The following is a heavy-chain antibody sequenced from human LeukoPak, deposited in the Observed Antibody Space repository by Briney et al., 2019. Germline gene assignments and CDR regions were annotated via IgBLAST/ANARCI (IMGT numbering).Heavy chain of an antibody. J-gene: IGHJ4*02. Sequence: SETLSLTCAVYGGSFSGYYWSWIRQPPGKGLEWIGEINHSGSTNYNPSLKSRVTISVDTSKNQCSLKLSSVTAADTAVYYCARGRAWYMDYWGQGTLVTVSS. D-gene: IGHD6-19*01. CDR3: ARGRAWYMDY. CDR2: INHSGST. CDR1: GGSFSGYY. V-gene: IGHV4-34*01.